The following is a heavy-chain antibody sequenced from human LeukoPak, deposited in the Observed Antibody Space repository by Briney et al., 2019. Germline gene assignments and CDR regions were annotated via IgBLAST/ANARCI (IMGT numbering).Heavy chain of an antibody. D-gene: IGHD3-10*01. CDR2: ISSSGSII. V-gene: IGHV3-11*04. Sequence: LSLTCTVSGVSISSSNSYWGWIRQPPGKGLEWVSYISSSGSIIYYADSVKGRFTISRDNAKNSLYLQMNSLRAEDTAVYYCARGRSYYGSGSYQGAGEYYYYYYYMDVWGKGTTVTISS. CDR1: GVSISSSNSY. CDR3: ARGRSYYGSGSYQGAGEYYYYYYYMDV. J-gene: IGHJ6*03.